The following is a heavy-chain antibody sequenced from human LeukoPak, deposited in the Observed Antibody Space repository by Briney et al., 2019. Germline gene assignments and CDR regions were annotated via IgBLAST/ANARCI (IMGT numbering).Heavy chain of an antibody. CDR1: GFTFSSYE. Sequence: GGSLRLSCAASGFTFSSYEMNWVRQAPGKGLEWVSYVSSSGRTIYYTDSVKGRFTISRDNAKNSLYLQMNSLRAEDTAVYYCARDRGPFDPWGQGTLVTVSS. D-gene: IGHD3-10*01. J-gene: IGHJ5*02. CDR2: VSSSGRTI. CDR3: ARDRGPFDP. V-gene: IGHV3-48*03.